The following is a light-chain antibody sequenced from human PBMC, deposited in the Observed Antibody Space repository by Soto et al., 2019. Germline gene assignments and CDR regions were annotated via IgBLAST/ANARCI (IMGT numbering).Light chain of an antibody. CDR2: AAS. CDR1: QGISTD. Sequence: DIQMTQSPSSLSASVGDTVTITCRASQGISTDLAWYQQKPGNVPKLLIYAASTLQSGVPSRFSGSGSGSDFTLTISSLQPEDVATYYCQKYNRAPWPFGQGTKVEIK. CDR3: QKYNRAPWP. J-gene: IGKJ1*01. V-gene: IGKV1-27*01.